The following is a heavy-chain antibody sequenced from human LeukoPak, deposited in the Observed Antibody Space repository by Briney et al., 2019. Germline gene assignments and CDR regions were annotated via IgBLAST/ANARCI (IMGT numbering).Heavy chain of an antibody. D-gene: IGHD3-10*01. CDR3: ARGSMYGSGSHFDF. Sequence: GGSLRLSCAASGFTFSDYYMSWIRQAPGKGLEWISYISSGGTNIHYADSVKGRFTISRDDAQNSLILQMNSLRAEDTAVFYCARGSMYGSGSHFDFWGQGTLVTVSS. CDR1: GFTFSDYY. J-gene: IGHJ4*02. CDR2: ISSGGTNI. V-gene: IGHV3-11*01.